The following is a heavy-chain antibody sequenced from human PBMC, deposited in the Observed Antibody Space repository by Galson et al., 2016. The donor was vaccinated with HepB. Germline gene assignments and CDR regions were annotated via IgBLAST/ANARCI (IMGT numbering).Heavy chain of an antibody. Sequence: SLRLSCAASGFTFSSYAMSWVRQAPGKGLEWVSGISGRGGDASYADSVKGRFTISRDISNNSLYLQMDSLRAEDTAVYYCARAHCSSTGCRTNLDYWGQGTLVIVSS. V-gene: IGHV3-23*01. D-gene: IGHD2-2*01. CDR2: ISGRGGDA. J-gene: IGHJ4*02. CDR3: ARAHCSSTGCRTNLDY. CDR1: GFTFSSYA.